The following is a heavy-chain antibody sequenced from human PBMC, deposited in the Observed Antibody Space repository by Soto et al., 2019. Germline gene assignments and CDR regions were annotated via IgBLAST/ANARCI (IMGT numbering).Heavy chain of an antibody. CDR2: ISWNSGSI. Sequence: PGGSLRLSCAASGFTFDDYAMHWVRQAPGKGLERVSGISWNSGSIGYADSVKGRFTISRDNAKNSLYLQMNSLRAEDTALYYCAKVGEGYDFWSGSGYYGMDVWGQGTTVTVSS. J-gene: IGHJ6*02. V-gene: IGHV3-9*01. CDR1: GFTFDDYA. D-gene: IGHD3-3*01. CDR3: AKVGEGYDFWSGSGYYGMDV.